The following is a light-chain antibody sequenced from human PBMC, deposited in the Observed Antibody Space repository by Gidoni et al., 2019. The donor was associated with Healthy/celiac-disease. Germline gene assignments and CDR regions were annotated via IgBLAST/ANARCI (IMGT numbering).Light chain of an antibody. V-gene: IGLV1-40*01. CDR1: SSNIGAGYD. CDR3: QSYDSSLSGLVV. Sequence: QSVLTPPPPVSGAPGQRVPISCTGSSSNIGAGYDLHWYQQLPGQAPKLLIYGNSNRPLGVPDRFSGSNPGTSASLAITGLQAEDEADYYCQSYDSSLSGLVVFGGGTKLTVL. CDR2: GNS. J-gene: IGLJ2*01.